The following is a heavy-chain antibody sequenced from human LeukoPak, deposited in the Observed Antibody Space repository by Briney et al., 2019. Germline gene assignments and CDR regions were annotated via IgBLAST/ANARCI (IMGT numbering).Heavy chain of an antibody. D-gene: IGHD5-24*01. CDR2: IYYSGST. J-gene: IGHJ4*02. V-gene: IGHV4-31*03. CDR3: ARGRDGYNYNY. Sequence: TPSETLSLTCTVFGGSISSGGYYWSWIRQYPGKGLEWIGYIYYSGSTYYNPSLKSRVTISVDTSKNQFSLKLSSVTAADTAVYYCARGRDGYNYNYWGQGTLVTVSS. CDR1: GGSISSGGYY.